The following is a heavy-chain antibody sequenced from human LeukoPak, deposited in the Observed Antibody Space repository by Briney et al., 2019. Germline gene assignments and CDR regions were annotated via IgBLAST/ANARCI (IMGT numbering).Heavy chain of an antibody. CDR2: IYHSGST. V-gene: IGHV4-38-2*02. J-gene: IGHJ6*02. CDR1: GYSISSGYY. D-gene: IGHD1-1*01. Sequence: SETLSLTCTVSGYSISSGYYWGWIRQPPGKGLEWIGSIYHSGSTYYNPSLKSRVTISVDTSKNQFSLKLSSVTAADTAVYYCARAGTTGLFYYYYGMDVWGQGTTVTVSS. CDR3: ARAGTTGLFYYYYGMDV.